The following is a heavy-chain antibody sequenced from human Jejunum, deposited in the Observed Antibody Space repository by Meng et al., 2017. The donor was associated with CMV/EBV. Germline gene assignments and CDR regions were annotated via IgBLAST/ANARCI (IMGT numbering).Heavy chain of an antibody. CDR3: ARVEVGITSGDY. V-gene: IGHV1-18*01. Sequence: RLVQVGVEVKNPGSSVKVSCKPSAYTFTNYGITWVRQAPGQGLEWMGWINAYNGDTNYAQTLQGRVTMTTDTSTSTAYMELRSLRSDDTAVYYCARVEVGITSGDYWGQGTLVTVPS. D-gene: IGHD1-26*01. CDR1: AYTFTNYG. J-gene: IGHJ4*02. CDR2: INAYNGDT.